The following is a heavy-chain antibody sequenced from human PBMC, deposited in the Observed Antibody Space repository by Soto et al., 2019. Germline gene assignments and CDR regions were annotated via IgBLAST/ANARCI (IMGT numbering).Heavy chain of an antibody. V-gene: IGHV4-59*01. CDR1: GGSISGSY. Sequence: SETLSLTCSVSGGSISGSYWSWIRQSPGKGLEWLGYVYYTGSTNYSPSLRSRVSISVDTSKNEFSLRLSSVTAADTAVYYCARGEGLRFLEWLFIFGMDVWGQGTTVTVSS. D-gene: IGHD3-3*01. J-gene: IGHJ6*02. CDR2: VYYTGST. CDR3: ARGEGLRFLEWLFIFGMDV.